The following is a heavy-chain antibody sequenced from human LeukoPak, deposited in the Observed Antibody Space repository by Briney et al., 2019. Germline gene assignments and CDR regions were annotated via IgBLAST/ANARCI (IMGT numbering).Heavy chain of an antibody. D-gene: IGHD5-12*01. J-gene: IGHJ4*02. CDR1: GYTFTSYG. Sequence: ASVKVSCKASGYTFTSYGISWVRQAPGQGLEWMGWISAYNGNTNYAQKLQGRVTMTTDTSTSTAYMELRSLRSDDTAVYYCARDLGRGYSGYDPPRYWGQGTLVTVSS. CDR2: ISAYNGNT. V-gene: IGHV1-18*01. CDR3: ARDLGRGYSGYDPPRY.